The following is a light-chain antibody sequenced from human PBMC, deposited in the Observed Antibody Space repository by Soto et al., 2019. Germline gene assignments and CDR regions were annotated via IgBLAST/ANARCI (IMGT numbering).Light chain of an antibody. Sequence: ETVLTQSPGTLSLSPGERATLSCRASQSVSSSSLAWYQQKPGQAPRLLIYGASNRAIGIPDRFSGTGSGTDFTLTISRLEPEDFAVYYCQQFGTSRWTFGQGTKVDIK. CDR2: GAS. CDR3: QQFGTSRWT. J-gene: IGKJ1*01. CDR1: QSVSSSS. V-gene: IGKV3-20*01.